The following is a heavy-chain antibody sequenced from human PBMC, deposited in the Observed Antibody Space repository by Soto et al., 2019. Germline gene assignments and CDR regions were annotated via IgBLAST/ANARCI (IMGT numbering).Heavy chain of an antibody. CDR2: IYYSGNT. CDR3: ARELGCSGGSCPGWFDP. CDR1: GGSIRSGGYY. Sequence: SETLSLTCTVSGGSIRSGGYYWSWVRQNPRKGLEWIGNIYYSGNTYYNPSLKSRLTISVDRSKNQFSLKLSSVTAADTAVYYCARELGCSGGSCPGWFDPWGQGTLVTVS. J-gene: IGHJ5*02. V-gene: IGHV4-30-4*01. D-gene: IGHD2-15*01.